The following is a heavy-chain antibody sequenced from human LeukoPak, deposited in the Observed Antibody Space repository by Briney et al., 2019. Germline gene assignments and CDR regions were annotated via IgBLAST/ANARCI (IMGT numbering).Heavy chain of an antibody. CDR3: AKSIDFTGYSSCNY. V-gene: IGHV3-23*01. CDR2: ICGSGIRT. D-gene: IGHD3-9*01. J-gene: IGHJ4*02. Sequence: PGGSLRLSCSASGFTSSNFAMSWVRQAPGKGLEWVSGICGSGIRTFSADSVKGRFTISRDNSKNTLYLQIHSLRAEDTAVYYCAKSIDFTGYSSCNYWGRGTLVTVYS. CDR1: GFTSSNFA.